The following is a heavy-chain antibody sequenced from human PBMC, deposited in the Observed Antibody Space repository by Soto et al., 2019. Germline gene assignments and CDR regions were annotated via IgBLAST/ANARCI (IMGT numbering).Heavy chain of an antibody. D-gene: IGHD3-3*01. Sequence: GGSLRLSCAASGFTFSSYGMHWVRQAPGKGLEWVAVISYDGSNKYYADSVKGRFTISRDNPKNTLYLQMNSLRAEDTAVYYCAKRHYDFWSGYTNYYFDYWAREPWSPSPQ. CDR2: ISYDGSNK. V-gene: IGHV3-30*18. CDR3: AKRHYDFWSGYTNYYFDY. J-gene: IGHJ4*02. CDR1: GFTFSSYG.